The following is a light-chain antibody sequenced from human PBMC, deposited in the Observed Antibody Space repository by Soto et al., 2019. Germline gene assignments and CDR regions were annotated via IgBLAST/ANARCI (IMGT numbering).Light chain of an antibody. V-gene: IGLV2-14*01. CDR3: SSYTSSSTRV. Sequence: QSALTQPASVSRSPGQSITISCTGTSSHVGGYNYVSWYQQHPGRAPKLMIYEVSNRPSGVSNRFSGSKSGNTASLTISGLQAEDEADYYCSSYTSSSTRVFGGGTKVTVL. CDR2: EVS. J-gene: IGLJ3*02. CDR1: SSHVGGYNY.